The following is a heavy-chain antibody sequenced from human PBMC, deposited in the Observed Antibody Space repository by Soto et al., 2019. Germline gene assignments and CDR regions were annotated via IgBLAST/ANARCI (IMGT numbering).Heavy chain of an antibody. V-gene: IGHV1-46*01. CDR3: ARGGYYDIFCSRNEYCDVMYF. J-gene: IGHJ6*02. Sequence: VASVKVSCKASGYTFTSYYMHWVRQAPGQGLEWMGLINPYDGNTRYAQKFQGRATLTTDTSTNTAYMELRSLRSDDTAMYFCARGGYYDIFCSRNEYCDVMYFCGQGSTVTGSS. D-gene: IGHD3-9*01. CDR1: GYTFTSYY. CDR2: INPYDGNT.